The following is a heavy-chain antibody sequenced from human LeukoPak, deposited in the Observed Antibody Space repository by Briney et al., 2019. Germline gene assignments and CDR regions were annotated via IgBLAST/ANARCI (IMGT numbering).Heavy chain of an antibody. CDR3: AAGVYGGSNFDY. V-gene: IGHV3-23*01. CDR2: ISGSGGST. D-gene: IGHD4-23*01. CDR1: GFTFSSYA. Sequence: GGSLRLSCAASGFTFSSYAMSWVRQAPGKGLEWVSAISGSGGSTYYADSVKGRFTISRDNAKNSLYLQMNSLRAEDTAVYYCAAGVYGGSNFDYWGQGTLVTVSS. J-gene: IGHJ4*02.